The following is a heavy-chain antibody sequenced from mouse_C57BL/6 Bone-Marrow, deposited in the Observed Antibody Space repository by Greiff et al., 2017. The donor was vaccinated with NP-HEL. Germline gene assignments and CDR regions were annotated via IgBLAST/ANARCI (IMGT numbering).Heavy chain of an antibody. CDR3: ARRDYYGSSWAWFAY. Sequence: DVKLVESGGDLVKPGGSLKLSCAASGFTFSSYGMSWVRQTPDKRLEWVATISSGGSYTYYPDSVKGRFTISRDNAKNTLYLQMSSLKSEDTAMYYCARRDYYGSSWAWFAYWGQGTLVTVSA. CDR2: ISSGGSYT. V-gene: IGHV5-6*02. CDR1: GFTFSSYG. J-gene: IGHJ3*01. D-gene: IGHD1-1*01.